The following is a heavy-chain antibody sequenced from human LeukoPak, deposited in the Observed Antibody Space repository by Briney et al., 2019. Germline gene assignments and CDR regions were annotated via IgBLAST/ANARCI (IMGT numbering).Heavy chain of an antibody. D-gene: IGHD2-2*01. CDR1: GFTFSTYA. J-gene: IGHJ4*02. CDR3: AKDDKGSRGLISF. Sequence: GGSLRLSCEASGFTFSTYAMNWVRQAPGKGLEWVAAMTGNGDSTYFAESVRGRFTISRDKSKNTLYLQINSLRADDTALYYCAKDDKGSRGLISFWGQGTLVTVSS. CDR2: MTGNGDST. V-gene: IGHV3-23*01.